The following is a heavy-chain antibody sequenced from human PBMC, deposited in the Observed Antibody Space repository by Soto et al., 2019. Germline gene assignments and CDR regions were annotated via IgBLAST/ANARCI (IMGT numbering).Heavy chain of an antibody. J-gene: IGHJ6*02. V-gene: IGHV3-23*01. Sequence: GGSLRLSCAASGFTFSNYAMSWVRQAPGKGLEWDSVISGSGGSTYYADSVKGRFTISRDISKNTLYLQMNSLRAEDTAVYYCARGPLARPSAPNHYYYGMDVWGQGTTVTVSS. CDR3: ARGPLARPSAPNHYYYGMDV. CDR1: GFTFSNYA. CDR2: ISGSGGST.